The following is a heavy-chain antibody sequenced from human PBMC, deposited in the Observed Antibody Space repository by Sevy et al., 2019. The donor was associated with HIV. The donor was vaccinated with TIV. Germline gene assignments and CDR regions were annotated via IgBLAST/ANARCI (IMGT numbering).Heavy chain of an antibody. CDR1: GYTFTSYY. V-gene: IGHV1-46*01. CDR3: ARDQYSSSSEKFYYYYGMDV. Sequence: ASVKVSCKASGYTFTSYYMHWVRQAPGQGLEWMGIINPSGGSTSYAQKFQGRVTMTRDTSTSTVYMELSSLRSEDTAVYYCARDQYSSSSEKFYYYYGMDVWGQGTTVTVSS. D-gene: IGHD6-6*01. CDR2: INPSGGST. J-gene: IGHJ6*02.